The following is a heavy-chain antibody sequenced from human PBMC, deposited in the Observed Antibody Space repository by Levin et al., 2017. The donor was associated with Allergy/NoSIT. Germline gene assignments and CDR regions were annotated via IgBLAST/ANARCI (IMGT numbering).Heavy chain of an antibody. J-gene: IGHJ6*03. CDR2: ISSSSSYT. V-gene: IGHV3-11*05. CDR3: ARAPTLYSGYDYSYYYMDV. D-gene: IGHD5-12*01. CDR1: GFTFSDYY. Sequence: GGSLRLSCAASGFTFSDYYMSWIRQAPGKGLEWVSYISSSSSYTNYADSVKGRFTISRDNAKNSLYLQMNSLRAEDTAVYYCARAPTLYSGYDYSYYYMDVWGKGTTVTVSS.